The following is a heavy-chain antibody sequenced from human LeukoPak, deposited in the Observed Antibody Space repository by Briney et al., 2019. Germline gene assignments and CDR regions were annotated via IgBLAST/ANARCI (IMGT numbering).Heavy chain of an antibody. Sequence: PGGSLTLSCAASGFTFSSYSMNWVRQAPGKGLEWVSSISSSSSYIYYVDSVKGRFTISRDNAKNSLYLQMNRLRAEDTAVYYCARNQGHNYGSGTIMIGYWGQGTLVTVSS. J-gene: IGHJ4*02. D-gene: IGHD3-10*01. CDR3: ARNQGHNYGSGTIMIGY. V-gene: IGHV3-21*01. CDR1: GFTFSSYS. CDR2: ISSSSSYI.